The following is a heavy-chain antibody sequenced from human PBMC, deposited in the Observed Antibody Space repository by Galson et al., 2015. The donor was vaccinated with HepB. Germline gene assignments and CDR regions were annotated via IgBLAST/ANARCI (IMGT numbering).Heavy chain of an antibody. CDR3: ASVWDSSESQYRYFAH. CDR2: IRKDGGET. Sequence: SLRLSCAASGFIFSNFWMSWVRQAPGKGLEWVANIRKDGGETYYVASVKGRFTISRDNAKSSLYLQMNSLRAEDTAVYYCASVWDSSESQYRYFAHWGQGTLVTVSS. V-gene: IGHV3-7*03. D-gene: IGHD1-26*01. J-gene: IGHJ4*02. CDR1: GFIFSNFW.